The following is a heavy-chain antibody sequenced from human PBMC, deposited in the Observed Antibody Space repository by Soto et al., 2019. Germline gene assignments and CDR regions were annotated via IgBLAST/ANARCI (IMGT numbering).Heavy chain of an antibody. CDR2: ISAYNGNT. CDR3: TGFRRRYSYGYAFDI. J-gene: IGHJ3*02. Sequence: ASVKVSCKASGYTFTSYGISWVRQAPGQGLEWMGWISAYNGNTNYAQKLQGRVTMTTDTSTSTAYMELRSLRSDDTAVYYCTGFRRRYSYGYAFDIWGQGTMVTVSS. V-gene: IGHV1-18*01. D-gene: IGHD5-18*01. CDR1: GYTFTSYG.